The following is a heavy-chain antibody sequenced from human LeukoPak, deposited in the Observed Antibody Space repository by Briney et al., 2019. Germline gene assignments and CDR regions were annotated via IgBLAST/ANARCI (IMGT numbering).Heavy chain of an antibody. Sequence: GGSLRLSCAASGFTFSSYAMHWVRQAPGKGLEWVAVISYDGSNKYYADSVKGRFTISRDNSKNTLYLQMNSLRAEDTALYYCAKVIGVSGTPFDFWGQGTLVTVSS. J-gene: IGHJ4*02. CDR2: ISYDGSNK. CDR3: AKVIGVSGTPFDF. CDR1: GFTFSSYA. V-gene: IGHV3-30-3*01. D-gene: IGHD6-19*01.